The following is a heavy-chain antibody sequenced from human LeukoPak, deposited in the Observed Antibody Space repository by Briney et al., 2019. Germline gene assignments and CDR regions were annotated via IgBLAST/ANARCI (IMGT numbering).Heavy chain of an antibody. CDR3: ARGRWGVGAFDI. Sequence: GGSLRLSCSASGFTFSNYWMSWVRQAPGKGLEWVANIKQDGSEKYYVDSVKGRFTISRDNAKNSLYLQMNSLRAEDTAVYYCARGRWGVGAFDIWGQGTMVTVSS. V-gene: IGHV3-7*01. J-gene: IGHJ3*02. D-gene: IGHD7-27*01. CDR1: GFTFSNYW. CDR2: IKQDGSEK.